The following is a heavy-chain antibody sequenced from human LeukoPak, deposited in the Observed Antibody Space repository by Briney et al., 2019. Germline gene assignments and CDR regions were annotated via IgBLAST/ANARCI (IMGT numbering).Heavy chain of an antibody. CDR3: AREFAWEPLFN. J-gene: IGHJ4*02. V-gene: IGHV4-30-4*01. D-gene: IGHD1-26*01. CDR2: ISYSGST. Sequence: SQTLSLTCTVSGGSISSGDYYWSWIRQPPGKGLEWIGYISYSGSTYYNPSLKSRVTMSVDTSKNQFSLKLSSVTAANTAVYYCAREFAWEPLFNWGQGTLVTVSS. CDR1: GGSISSGDYY.